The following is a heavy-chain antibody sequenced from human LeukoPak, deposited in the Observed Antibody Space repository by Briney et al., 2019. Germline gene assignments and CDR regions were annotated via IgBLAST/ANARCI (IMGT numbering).Heavy chain of an antibody. CDR3: ARVSGTSFIVGAIADYFDY. J-gene: IGHJ4*02. CDR2: INPNSGGT. Sequence: APVKVSCKASGYTFTGYYMHWVRQAPGQGLEWMGRINPNSGGTNYAQKFQGRVTMTRDTSISTAYMELSRLRSDDTAVYYCARVSGTSFIVGAIADYFDYWGQGTLVTVSS. CDR1: GYTFTGYY. D-gene: IGHD1-26*01. V-gene: IGHV1-2*06.